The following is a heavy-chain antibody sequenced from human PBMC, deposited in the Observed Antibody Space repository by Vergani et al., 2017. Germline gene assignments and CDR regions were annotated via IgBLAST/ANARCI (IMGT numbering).Heavy chain of an antibody. CDR1: GFTFNSYG. Sequence: QVQLVESGGGVVQPGGSLRLSCAASGFTFNSYGMHWVRQAPGKGLEWVASIRSDESRRYYGDSMEGPFTISRDNSKNTLYLQMKSLRPEDTAVYYCARDSDYGDWNFDYWGQGTLVTVSS. CDR3: ARDSDYGDWNFDY. J-gene: IGHJ4*02. D-gene: IGHD4-17*01. V-gene: IGHV3-30*02. CDR2: IRSDESRR.